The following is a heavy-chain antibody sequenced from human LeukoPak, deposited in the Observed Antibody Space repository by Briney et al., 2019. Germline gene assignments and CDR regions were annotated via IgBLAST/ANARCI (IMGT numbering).Heavy chain of an antibody. CDR3: ARGVNWIDP. CDR1: GGSISSYY. V-gene: IGHV4-59*01. Sequence: SETLSLTCTVSGGSISSYYWSWIRQPPGKGLEWNGYISYSGTTNYNPSLKSRVTISIDTSKNQFSLKLSSVTAADTAVYYCARGVNWIDPWGQGTLVTVSS. D-gene: IGHD6-13*01. J-gene: IGHJ5*02. CDR2: ISYSGTT.